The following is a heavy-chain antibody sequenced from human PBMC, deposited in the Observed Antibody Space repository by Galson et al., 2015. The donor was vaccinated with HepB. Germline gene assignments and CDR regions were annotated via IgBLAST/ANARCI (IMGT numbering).Heavy chain of an antibody. Sequence: SVKVSCKASGYTFTGFDINWVRQATGQGLEWMGWMNPDSGNTGSAQKFQGRLTMTRNTSISTAYMELNSLKSEDTAVYFCAKSLLSHVVIPGTWGQGTLVTVSS. J-gene: IGHJ4*02. CDR3: AKSLLSHVVIPGT. D-gene: IGHD2/OR15-2a*01. CDR1: GYTFTGFD. CDR2: MNPDSGNT. V-gene: IGHV1-8*01.